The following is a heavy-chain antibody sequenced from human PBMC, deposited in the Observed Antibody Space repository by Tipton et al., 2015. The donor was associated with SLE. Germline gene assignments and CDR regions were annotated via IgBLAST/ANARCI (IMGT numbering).Heavy chain of an antibody. J-gene: IGHJ3*01. CDR1: GASIRSSDYY. CDR3: TRGESANWGRNAFDV. V-gene: IGHV4-31*03. D-gene: IGHD3-16*01. Sequence: TLSLTCTVSGASIRSSDYYWSWIRQHPGKGLEWIGYIHYSGNTYYNPSLKSRVTMSVDTSKNQFSLELRSVIVADTAVYYCTRGESANWGRNAFDVWGRGTMVTVSS. CDR2: IHYSGNT.